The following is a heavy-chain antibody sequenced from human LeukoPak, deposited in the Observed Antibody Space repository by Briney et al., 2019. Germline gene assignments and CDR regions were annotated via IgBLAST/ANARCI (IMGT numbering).Heavy chain of an antibody. D-gene: IGHD3-9*01. CDR3: ARDVRYYDILTGYFDY. CDR1: GFTLSSYD. J-gene: IGHJ4*02. V-gene: IGHV3-13*04. CDR2: IGSAGDT. Sequence: GGSLRLSCAASGFTLSSYDMHWVRQATGKGLEWVSGIGSAGDTYYLGSVRGRFTISRENAKNSLYLQMNSLRDEDTAVYYCARDVRYYDILTGYFDYWGQGTLVTVSS.